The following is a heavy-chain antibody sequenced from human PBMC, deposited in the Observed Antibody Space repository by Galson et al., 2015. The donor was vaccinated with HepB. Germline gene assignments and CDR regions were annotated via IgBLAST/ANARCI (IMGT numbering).Heavy chain of an antibody. CDR3: ARVGDYYDSSGYYPSYWYFDL. D-gene: IGHD3-22*01. CDR1: GFTFSSYW. J-gene: IGHJ2*01. CDR2: IKQDGSEK. V-gene: IGHV3-7*01. Sequence: SLRLSCAASGFTFSSYWMSWVRQAPGKGLEWVANIKQDGSEKYYVDSVKGRFTISRDNAKNSLYLQMNSLRAEDTAVYYCARVGDYYDSSGYYPSYWYFDLWGRGTLVTVSS.